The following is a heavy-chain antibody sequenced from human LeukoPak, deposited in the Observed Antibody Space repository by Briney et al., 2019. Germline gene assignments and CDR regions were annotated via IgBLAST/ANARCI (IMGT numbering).Heavy chain of an antibody. Sequence: GGSLRLFCAASGFIFSNYGIHWVRQAPGKGLEWVAVISYDGSNKYYADSVKGRFTISRDNSKNTLYLQMNSLRAEDTAVYFCAKRGVVIRVILVGFHKQAYYFDSWGQGALVTVSS. CDR1: GFIFSNYG. J-gene: IGHJ4*02. V-gene: IGHV3-30*18. CDR3: AKRGVVIRVILVGFHKQAYYFDS. CDR2: ISYDGSNK. D-gene: IGHD3-10*01.